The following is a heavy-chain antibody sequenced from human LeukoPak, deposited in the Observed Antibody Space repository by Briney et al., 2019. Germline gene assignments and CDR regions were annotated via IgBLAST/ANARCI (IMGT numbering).Heavy chain of an antibody. V-gene: IGHV1-8*03. CDR2: MNPNSGNT. CDR3: ARESTLGGFREEWLQKDY. D-gene: IGHD3-3*01. CDR1: GYTFTSYD. Sequence: ASVKVSCKASGYTFTSYDINWVRQATGQGLEWMGWMNPNSGNTGYAQKFQGRVTITRNTSISTAYMELSSLRSEDTAVYYCARESTLGGFREEWLQKDYWGQGTLVTVSS. J-gene: IGHJ4*02.